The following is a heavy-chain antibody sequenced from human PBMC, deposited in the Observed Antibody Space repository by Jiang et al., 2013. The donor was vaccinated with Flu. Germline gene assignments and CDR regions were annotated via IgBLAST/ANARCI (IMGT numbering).Heavy chain of an antibody. J-gene: IGHJ5*01. D-gene: IGHD6-13*01. CDR3: ARAGYPGWIDS. CDR2: ISHSGRT. CDR1: GGSISSGAYS. Sequence: SGLVKPSQTLSLTCAVSGGSISSGAYSWNWIRQPPGKGLEWIGFISHSGRTYYRSPLKSRVTISGDRSKNHISLKLSSVTAADTAVYYCARAGYPGWIDSWGQGTLVTVSS. V-gene: IGHV4-30-2*01.